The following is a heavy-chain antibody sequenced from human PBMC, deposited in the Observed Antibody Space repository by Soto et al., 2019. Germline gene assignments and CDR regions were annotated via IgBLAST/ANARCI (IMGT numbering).Heavy chain of an antibody. CDR1: GFTVSSNY. Sequence: EVQLVESGGGLIQPGGSLRLSCAASGFTVSSNYMSWVRQAPGKGLEWVSVIYSGGSTYYADSVKGRFTISKDNSKNTHYLQMNSLRAEDTAVYYCARDRVESGYPEYFQHWGQGTLVTVSS. CDR3: ARDRVESGYPEYFQH. D-gene: IGHD3-22*01. CDR2: IYSGGST. V-gene: IGHV3-53*01. J-gene: IGHJ1*01.